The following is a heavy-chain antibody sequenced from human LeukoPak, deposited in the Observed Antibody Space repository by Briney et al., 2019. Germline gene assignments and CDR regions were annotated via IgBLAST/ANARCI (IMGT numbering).Heavy chain of an antibody. CDR3: ARDCSGGSCFGL. J-gene: IGHJ4*02. CDR2: IYYSGST. D-gene: IGHD2-15*01. V-gene: IGHV4-39*07. CDR1: GGSISSSSYY. Sequence: SETLSLTCTVSGGSISSSSYYWGWIRQPPGKGLEWIGSIYYSGSTNYNPSLKSRVTISVDTSKNQFSLKLSSVTAADTAVYYCARDCSGGSCFGLWGQGTLVTVSS.